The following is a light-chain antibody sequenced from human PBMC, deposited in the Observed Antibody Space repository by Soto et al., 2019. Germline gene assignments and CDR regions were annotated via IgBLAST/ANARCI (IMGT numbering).Light chain of an antibody. CDR2: GAS. V-gene: IGKV3-20*01. J-gene: IGKJ2*01. CDR1: QSVSSSY. Sequence: EIVLTQSPGTLSLSPGERATLSCRASQSVSSSYLAWYQQKPGQAPRLLIFGASSRATVIPDRFSGSGSGTDFPLTISRLEPEDFAVYYCQQYGSSPRKTFGQGTKLEIK. CDR3: QQYGSSPRKT.